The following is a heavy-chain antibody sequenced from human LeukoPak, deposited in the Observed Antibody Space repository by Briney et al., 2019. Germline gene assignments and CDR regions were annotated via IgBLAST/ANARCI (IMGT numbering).Heavy chain of an antibody. D-gene: IGHD3-10*01. V-gene: IGHV3-30*18. Sequence: GGSLRLSCAASGFTFSSYGMHWVRQAPGKGLEWVAGISYDGSNEYHADTVKCRFTISRDNSKNTLYLQMNGLRAEDTAVYYCANGRGTGGSGSPELDNWGQGTLVTVSS. CDR1: GFTFSSYG. CDR3: ANGRGTGGSGSPELDN. J-gene: IGHJ4*02. CDR2: ISYDGSNE.